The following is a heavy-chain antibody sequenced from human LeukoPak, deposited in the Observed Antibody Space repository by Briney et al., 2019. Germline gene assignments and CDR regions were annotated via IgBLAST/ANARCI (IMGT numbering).Heavy chain of an antibody. CDR2: INPNSGGT. CDR1: GYTFTGYY. D-gene: IGHD2-15*01. CDR3: ARGPRAAPYYFDY. V-gene: IGHV1-2*02. J-gene: IGHJ4*02. Sequence: ASVKVSCKASGYTFTGYYMHWVRQAPGQGLEWMGWINPNSGGTNYAQKFQGRVTMTRDTSISTAYMELSRPRSDDTAVYYCARGPRAAPYYFDYWGQGTLVTISS.